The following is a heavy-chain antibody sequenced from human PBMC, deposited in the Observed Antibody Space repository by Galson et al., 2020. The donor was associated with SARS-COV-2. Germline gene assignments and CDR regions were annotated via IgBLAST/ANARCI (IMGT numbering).Heavy chain of an antibody. Sequence: ETSETLSLTCAISGDSVSSNSAAWNWIRQSPSRGLEWLGRTYYRSKWYNDYAVSVKSRITINPDTSKNQFSLHVNSVTPEDTAVYYCARDRVAAGTLDYWGQGTLVTVSS. J-gene: IGHJ4*02. V-gene: IGHV6-1*01. CDR1: GDSVSSNSAA. CDR3: ARDRVAAGTLDY. D-gene: IGHD6-13*01. CDR2: TYYRSKWYN.